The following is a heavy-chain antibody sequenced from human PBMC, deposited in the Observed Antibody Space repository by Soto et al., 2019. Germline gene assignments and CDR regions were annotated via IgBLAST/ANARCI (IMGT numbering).Heavy chain of an antibody. V-gene: IGHV3-9*01. CDR1: GFNFDDYA. D-gene: IGHD1-7*01. Sequence: PGGSLRLSCAASGFNFDDYAMHWVRQPPGKGLEWVSGINWNSGNIGYADSVKGRFTISRDNAKNSLYLEMNSLRAEDTALYYCEKNNGSDYTGNYLPSDYGGQGTMVTGSS. CDR2: INWNSGNI. J-gene: IGHJ4*02. CDR3: EKNNGSDYTGNYLPSDY.